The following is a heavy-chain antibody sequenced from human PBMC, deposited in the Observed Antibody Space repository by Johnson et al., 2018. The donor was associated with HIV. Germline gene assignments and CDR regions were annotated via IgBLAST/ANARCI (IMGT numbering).Heavy chain of an antibody. CDR2: IWYDGSNK. CDR3: ASCGGDCRDAFDI. J-gene: IGHJ3*02. CDR1: GFTFSS. D-gene: IGHD2-21*02. V-gene: IGHV3-30*04. Sequence: QVQLVESGGGVVQPGRSLRLSCAASGFTFSSMHWDRQAPGKGLEWVAVIWYDGSNKYYADSVKGRFTISRDNSKNTLYLQMNSLRAEDTAVYYCASCGGDCRDAFDIWGQGTMVTVSS.